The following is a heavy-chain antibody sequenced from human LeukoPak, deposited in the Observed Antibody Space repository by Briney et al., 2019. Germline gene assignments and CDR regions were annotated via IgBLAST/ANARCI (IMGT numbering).Heavy chain of an antibody. CDR1: GFTYSRYA. CDR3: AKESSGGYSHY. D-gene: IGHD6-19*01. J-gene: IGHJ4*02. V-gene: IGHV3-23*01. Sequence: GGSLRLSCEASGFTYSRYAMSWVRQAPGKGLEWVSAISDSGGSTYYADSVKGRFTISRDNSRNTLSLQMNSLRAEDTALYYCAKESSGGYSHYWGQGPLVTVPS. CDR2: ISDSGGST.